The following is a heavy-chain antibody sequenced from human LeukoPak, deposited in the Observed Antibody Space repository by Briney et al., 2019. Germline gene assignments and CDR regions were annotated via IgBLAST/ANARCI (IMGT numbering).Heavy chain of an antibody. D-gene: IGHD3-22*01. J-gene: IGHJ4*02. CDR3: ARVPYYDSSGTSLDEY. CDR2: ISSSSSTI. V-gene: IGHV3-48*01. CDR1: GFTFCSYS. Sequence: GVSLRLSCAASGFTFCSYSMMWLRQAPGKGLEGVTYISSSSSTIYYADSVKGRFTISRDNHENSLYLQMTRLRAEDTAVYYCARVPYYDSSGTSLDEYWGQGTLVTVSS.